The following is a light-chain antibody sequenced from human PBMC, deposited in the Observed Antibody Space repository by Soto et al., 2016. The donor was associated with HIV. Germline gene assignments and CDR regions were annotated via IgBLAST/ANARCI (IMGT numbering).Light chain of an antibody. J-gene: IGLJ2*01. Sequence: SSELTQDPAVSVALGQTVRITCQGDSLRSYYASWYQQKPGQAPVLVVYDDSDRPSGIPERFSGSNSGNTATLTISRVEAGDEADYWCHVWDSSNDHSVIFGGGTKLTVL. V-gene: IGLV3-21*02. CDR3: HVWDSSNDHSVI. CDR1: SLRSYY. CDR2: DDS.